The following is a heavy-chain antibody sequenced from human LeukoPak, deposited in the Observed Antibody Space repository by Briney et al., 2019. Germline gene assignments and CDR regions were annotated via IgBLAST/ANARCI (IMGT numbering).Heavy chain of an antibody. CDR3: ARRSPDWMEWFFDS. J-gene: IGHJ4*02. D-gene: IGHD3-3*01. Sequence: SETLSLTCIVSGGAIRSYCWSWIRQSPGKGLEWIGNIYCGGSANNNLSLKSRVTISADTSKNQFSLDLNSVTAADTAVYYCARRSPDWMEWFFDSWGQGTLVTVSS. CDR1: GGAIRSYC. CDR2: IYCGGSA. V-gene: IGHV4-59*08.